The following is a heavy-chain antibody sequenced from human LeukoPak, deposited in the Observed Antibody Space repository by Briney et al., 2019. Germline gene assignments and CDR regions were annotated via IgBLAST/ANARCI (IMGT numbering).Heavy chain of an antibody. V-gene: IGHV1-69*04. CDR1: GYTFTSYG. CDR2: IIPILGIA. CDR3: ARGGDIVVVPAGGGYYYGMDV. D-gene: IGHD2-2*01. Sequence: GASVKVSCKASGYTFTSYGISWVRQAPGQGLEWMGRIIPILGIANYAQKFQGRVTITADKSTSTAYMELSSLRSEDTAVYYCARGGDIVVVPAGGGYYYGMDVWGQGTTVTVSS. J-gene: IGHJ6*02.